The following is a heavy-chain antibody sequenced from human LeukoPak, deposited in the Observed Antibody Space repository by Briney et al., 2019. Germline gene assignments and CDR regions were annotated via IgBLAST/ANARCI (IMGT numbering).Heavy chain of an antibody. V-gene: IGHV1-69*01. J-gene: IGHJ4*02. CDR2: IIPIFGTA. Sequence: ASVKVSCKASGGTFISYAISWVRQAPGQGLEWMGGIIPIFGTANYAQKFQGRVTITADESTSTAYMELSSLRSEDTAEYYCAAVKSGSSWYLLFDYWGQGTLVTVSS. D-gene: IGHD6-13*01. CDR3: AAVKSGSSWYLLFDY. CDR1: GGTFISYA.